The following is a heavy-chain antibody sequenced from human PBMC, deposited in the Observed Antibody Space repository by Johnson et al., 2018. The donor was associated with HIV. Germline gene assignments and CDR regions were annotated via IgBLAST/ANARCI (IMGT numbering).Heavy chain of an antibody. D-gene: IGHD6-19*01. CDR2: ISSNGGST. CDR1: GFTFSSYA. CDR3: TTAYRQWLGPDDAFDI. Sequence: VQLVESGGGVVQPGGSLRLSCAASGFTFSSYAMHWVRQAPGKGLEYVSAISSNGGSTYYANSVKGRFTISRDNYKNTLYLQMNSLRPEDTAVYYCTTAYRQWLGPDDAFDIWGQGTMVTVSS. V-gene: IGHV3-64*01. J-gene: IGHJ3*02.